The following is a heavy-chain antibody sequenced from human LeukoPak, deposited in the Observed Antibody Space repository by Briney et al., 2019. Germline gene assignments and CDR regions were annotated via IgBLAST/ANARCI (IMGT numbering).Heavy chain of an antibody. CDR2: ISSIGSTI. Sequence: GGSLRLSCAASGFTFSDYYMSWIRQAPGKGLEWVAYISSIGSTIYYADSVKGRFTISRDNAKNSLYLQMNSLRAEDTAVYYCARGTAYCGGDCYSPSAFFDYWGQGTLVTVSS. J-gene: IGHJ4*02. CDR3: ARGTAYCGGDCYSPSAFFDY. CDR1: GFTFSDYY. V-gene: IGHV3-11*01. D-gene: IGHD2-21*02.